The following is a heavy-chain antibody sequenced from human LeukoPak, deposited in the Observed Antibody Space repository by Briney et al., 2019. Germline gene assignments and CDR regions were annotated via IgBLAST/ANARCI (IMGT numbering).Heavy chain of an antibody. V-gene: IGHV3-48*03. CDR1: GFTFSSYE. D-gene: IGHD4-17*01. J-gene: IGHJ4*02. CDR3: AGHYGDYVWGHF. CDR2: ISSSGNTV. Sequence: GGSLRLSCAASGFTFSSYEMNWVRQAPGKGLEFISYISSSGNTVYYADSVKGRFTISRDNGKNSMYLQMNSLRGEDTAVYYCAGHYGDYVWGHFWGQGTLVTVSS.